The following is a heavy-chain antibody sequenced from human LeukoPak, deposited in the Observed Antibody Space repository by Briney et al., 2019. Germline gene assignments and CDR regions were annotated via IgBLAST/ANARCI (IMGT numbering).Heavy chain of an antibody. CDR3: AKDGRYCSGGSCHDAFDI. CDR2: ISGSGGST. Sequence: GGSLRLSCAASGFTFSSYAMSWVRQAPGKGLEWVSAISGSGGSTYYADSVKGRFTISRDNSKNTLYLQMNSLRAEDTAVYYCAKDGRYCSGGSCHDAFDIWGQGTMVTVSS. J-gene: IGHJ3*02. V-gene: IGHV3-23*01. D-gene: IGHD2-15*01. CDR1: GFTFSSYA.